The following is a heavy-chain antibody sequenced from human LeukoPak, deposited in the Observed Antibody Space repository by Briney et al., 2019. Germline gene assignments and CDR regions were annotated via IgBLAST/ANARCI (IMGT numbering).Heavy chain of an antibody. CDR3: AKPMVRGVIDYFDY. V-gene: IGHV3-23*01. CDR2: IYGSGGAS. J-gene: IGHJ4*02. CDR1: GFTFSTYT. Sequence: GGSLRLSCAASGFTFSTYTMNWVRQAPGKGLEWVSGIYGSGGASFYADSVKGRFTISRDNSKNTLYLQMNSLRAEDTAVYYCAKPMVRGVIDYFDYWGQGTLVTVSS. D-gene: IGHD3-10*01.